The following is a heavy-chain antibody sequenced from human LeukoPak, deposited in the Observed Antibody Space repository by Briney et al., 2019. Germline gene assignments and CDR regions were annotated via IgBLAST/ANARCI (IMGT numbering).Heavy chain of an antibody. CDR3: ARDTDYDILTGYYIDY. Sequence: GGSLRLSCAASGFTFDDYAMHWVRQAPGKGLEWVSGISWNSGSIGYADSVKGRFTISRDNAKNSLYLQMNSLRAEDTAVYYCARDTDYDILTGYYIDYWGQGTLVTVSS. V-gene: IGHV3-9*01. J-gene: IGHJ4*02. CDR1: GFTFDDYA. D-gene: IGHD3-9*01. CDR2: ISWNSGSI.